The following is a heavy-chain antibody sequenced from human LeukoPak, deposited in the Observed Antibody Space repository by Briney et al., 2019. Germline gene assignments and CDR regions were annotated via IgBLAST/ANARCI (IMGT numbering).Heavy chain of an antibody. J-gene: IGHJ5*02. CDR3: ARGNSGSYSQDWFDP. D-gene: IGHD1-26*01. V-gene: IGHV3-9*03. Sequence: GGSLRLSCAASGFTFDDYAMHWVRHAPGMGLEWGSSISWNSGTIGYADSVKGRFTISRDNAKNSLYLQMNSLRDDDMALYYCARGNSGSYSQDWFDPWGQGTLVTVSS. CDR2: ISWNSGTI. CDR1: GFTFDDYA.